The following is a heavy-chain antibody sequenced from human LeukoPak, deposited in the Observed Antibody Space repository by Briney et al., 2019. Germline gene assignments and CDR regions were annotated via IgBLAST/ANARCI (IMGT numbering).Heavy chain of an antibody. J-gene: IGHJ4*02. CDR2: VSHTGSA. CDR1: GGSINYAY. V-gene: IGHV4-59*01. D-gene: IGHD5-24*01. CDR3: ARGKGYNTPFDY. Sequence: SETLSLTCTVSGGSINYAYWSWIRLPPGKKLEWIGFVSHTGSANYNPSLTSRVTISVDTSKNQFSLKLTSVAAAGTAIYFCARGKGYNTPFDYWGQGILVTVSS.